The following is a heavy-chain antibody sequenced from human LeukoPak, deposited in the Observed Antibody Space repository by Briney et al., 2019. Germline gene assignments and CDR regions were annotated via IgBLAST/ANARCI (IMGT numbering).Heavy chain of an antibody. V-gene: IGHV3-64*01. CDR2: ISSNGGST. CDR3: AKALAPFMITFGGVIPSPDY. CDR1: GFTFSDYA. J-gene: IGHJ4*02. D-gene: IGHD3-16*02. Sequence: PGGSLRLSCAASGFTFSDYAIHWVRQAPGKGLEYVSAISSNGGSTYYANSVEGRFTISRDNSKNTLYLRMGSLTTEDMAVYYCAKALAPFMITFGGVIPSPDYWGQGTLVTVSS.